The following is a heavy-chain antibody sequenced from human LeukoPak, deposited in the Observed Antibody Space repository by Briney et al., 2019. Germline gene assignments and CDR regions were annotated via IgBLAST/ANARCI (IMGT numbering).Heavy chain of an antibody. CDR3: ARDGAYCSSTSCYSYYYYYGMDV. V-gene: IGHV1-2*02. J-gene: IGHJ6*02. CDR2: INPNSGGT. CDR1: GYTFTGYY. D-gene: IGHD2-2*01. Sequence: GASVKVSCKASGYTFTGYYMHWVRQAPGQGLEWIGWINPNSGGTNYAQKFQGRVTMTRDTSISTAYMELSRLRSDDTAVYYCARDGAYCSSTSCYSYYYYYGMDVWGQGTTVTVSS.